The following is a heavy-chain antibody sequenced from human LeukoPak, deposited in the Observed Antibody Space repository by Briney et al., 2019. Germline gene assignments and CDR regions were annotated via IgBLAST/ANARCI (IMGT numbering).Heavy chain of an antibody. J-gene: IGHJ4*02. CDR3: ARETAHCGGDCFDY. Sequence: QAGGSLRLSCAASGFTISNYEFNWVRQAPGKGLEWVSYIGVGGNNIYYAESVRGRFTTSRDNAKNSLYLQLNSLRAEDTAVYYCARETAHCGGDCFDYWGQGTLATVSS. V-gene: IGHV3-48*03. D-gene: IGHD2-21*01. CDR2: IGVGGNNI. CDR1: GFTISNYE.